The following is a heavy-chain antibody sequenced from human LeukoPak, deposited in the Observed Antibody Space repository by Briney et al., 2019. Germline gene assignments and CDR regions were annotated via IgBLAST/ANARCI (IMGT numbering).Heavy chain of an antibody. CDR1: GDSFTSYW. Sequence: GESLKISCKGSGDSFTSYWIGWVRQMPGKGLEGLGVIYPGDSDTRYSPCFQGQVTISADKYISTAYLQWSSLKASDPAMYYCARQGIVGIAAAGSDYWGQGTLVTVSS. CDR2: IYPGDSDT. J-gene: IGHJ4*02. D-gene: IGHD6-13*01. CDR3: ARQGIVGIAAAGSDY. V-gene: IGHV5-51*01.